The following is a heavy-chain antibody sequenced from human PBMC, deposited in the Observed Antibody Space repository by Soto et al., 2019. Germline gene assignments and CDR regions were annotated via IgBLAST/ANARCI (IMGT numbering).Heavy chain of an antibody. J-gene: IGHJ1*01. V-gene: IGHV4-39*01. D-gene: IGHD4-17*01. Sequence: SETLCPTLPNSGCPISTSQYHWGWIRQPPGKGLEWIGSIYYSGSTYYNPSLKGRVTISVDTSKNQFSLKLSSVTAADTAVYYCARHEDYGGNQYFQHWGQG. CDR1: GCPISTSQYH. CDR2: IYYSGST. CDR3: ARHEDYGGNQYFQH.